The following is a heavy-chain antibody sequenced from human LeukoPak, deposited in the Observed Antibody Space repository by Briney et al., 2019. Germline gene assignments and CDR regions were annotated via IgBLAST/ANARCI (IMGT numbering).Heavy chain of an antibody. D-gene: IGHD1-26*01. CDR3: ARQVGPWDAFDI. V-gene: IGHV4-39*01. J-gene: IGHJ3*02. CDR2: IYYNGNT. Sequence: SETLSLTCTVSGGSIRSSSYYSGWIRQPPGKGLEWLGSIYYNGNTYYNPSLKSRVTISVDTSKNQFSLKLSSVAAADTAVYYCARQVGPWDAFDIWGQGTMVTVSS. CDR1: GGSIRSSSYY.